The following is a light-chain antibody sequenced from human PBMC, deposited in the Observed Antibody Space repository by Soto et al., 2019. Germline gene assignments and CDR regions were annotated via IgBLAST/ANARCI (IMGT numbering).Light chain of an antibody. CDR1: SSDVGGYKY. V-gene: IGLV2-8*01. J-gene: IGLJ2*01. CDR3: SSYAGSNVV. CDR2: VVS. Sequence: QSVLTQPPSASGSPGQSVTISCTGTSSDVGGYKYVSWYQQHPGKAPKLMIYVVSKRPSGVPDRFSGSKSGNTASLTVSGLQAEDEADYYCSSYAGSNVVFGGGTKVTVL.